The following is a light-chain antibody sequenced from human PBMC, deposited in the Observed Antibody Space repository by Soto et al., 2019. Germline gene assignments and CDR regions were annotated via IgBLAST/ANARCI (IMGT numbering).Light chain of an antibody. Sequence: EGVMTQSPITLSFAPGGIDPLSCRASQSFRGLLAWYQQKPGQAPRLLIYDAYNRATGIPPRFSGSGSGTDFTLTISSLEPEDFAVYYCQQRGNWSLTFGGGTKVDIK. CDR2: DAY. CDR1: QSFRGL. CDR3: QQRGNWSLT. V-gene: IGKV3-11*01. J-gene: IGKJ4*01.